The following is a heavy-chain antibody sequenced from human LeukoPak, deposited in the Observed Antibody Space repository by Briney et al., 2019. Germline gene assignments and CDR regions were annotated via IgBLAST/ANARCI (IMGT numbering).Heavy chain of an antibody. J-gene: IGHJ5*02. Sequence: GESLKISCKGSGYSFTSYWIGWVRQMPGKGLEWMGIIYPGDSDTRYSPSFQGQVTISADKSISTAYLQWSSLKASDTAMYYCAREWYYYDSSGYYYRGGWFDPWGQGTLVTVSS. CDR1: GYSFTSYW. D-gene: IGHD3-22*01. CDR2: IYPGDSDT. CDR3: AREWYYYDSSGYYYRGGWFDP. V-gene: IGHV5-51*01.